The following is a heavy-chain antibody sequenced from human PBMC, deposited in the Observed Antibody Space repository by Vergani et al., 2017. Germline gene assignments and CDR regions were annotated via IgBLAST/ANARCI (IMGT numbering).Heavy chain of an antibody. V-gene: IGHV3-23*01. CDR2: ISGSGGST. J-gene: IGHJ4*02. CDR1: GFTFSSYA. D-gene: IGHD3-22*01. Sequence: EVQLLESGGGLVQPGGSLRLSCAVSGFTFSSYAMSWVRQAPGKGLEWVSAISGSGGSTYYADSVKGRFTISRDNYKNTLYLQMNSLRAEDTAVYYCAKARAVITRPIDYWGQGTLVTVSS. CDR3: AKARAVITRPIDY.